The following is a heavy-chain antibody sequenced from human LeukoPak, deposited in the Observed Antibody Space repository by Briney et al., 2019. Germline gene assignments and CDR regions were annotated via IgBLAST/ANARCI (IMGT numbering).Heavy chain of an antibody. V-gene: IGHV3-74*01. J-gene: IGHJ3*02. D-gene: IGHD5-18*01. CDR3: ARGAWIQLWFDAFDI. Sequence: GGSLRLSCAASGFTFSSYWMHWVRQAPGKGLVWVSRINGDGSSTTYADSVEGRFTISRDNAKNTLYLQMNSLRAEDTAVYYCARGAWIQLWFDAFDIWGQGTMVTVSS. CDR2: INGDGSST. CDR1: GFTFSSYW.